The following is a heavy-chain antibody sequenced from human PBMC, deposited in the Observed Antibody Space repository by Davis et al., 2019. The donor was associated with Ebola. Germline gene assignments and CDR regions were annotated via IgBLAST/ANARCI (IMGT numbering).Heavy chain of an antibody. J-gene: IGHJ4*02. Sequence: AASVKVSCKAPGCIFRNYDINWVRQASGQELEGMGWVNPYSGHTGYVEKFKGRVTMTGDPSISTAYMELSSLTIDDTAVYYCARGYSPKCRGGDCVNDFWGQGTLVTVST. CDR2: VNPYSGHT. V-gene: IGHV1-8*01. CDR3: ARGYSPKCRGGDCVNDF. CDR1: GCIFRNYD. D-gene: IGHD2-21*02.